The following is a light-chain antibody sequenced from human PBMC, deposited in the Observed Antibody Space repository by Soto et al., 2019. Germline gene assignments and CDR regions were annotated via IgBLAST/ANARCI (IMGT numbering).Light chain of an antibody. V-gene: IGKV1-5*01. J-gene: IGKJ3*01. CDR1: QRISTW. Sequence: DIQLTQSPSTLSASVGDGVTITCRASQRISTWFAWYQQKPGKAPKLLISDASSLETGVPSRFSGSGSGTDFTLTITRLEPEDFAVYYCQRRITFGPGTKVDI. CDR3: QRRIT. CDR2: DAS.